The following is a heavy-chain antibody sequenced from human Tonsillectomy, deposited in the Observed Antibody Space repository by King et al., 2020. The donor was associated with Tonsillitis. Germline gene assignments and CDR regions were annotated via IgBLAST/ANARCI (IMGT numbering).Heavy chain of an antibody. J-gene: IGHJ5*02. CDR1: GGSISDTSYH. Sequence: LQLQESGPGLVKPSETLSLTCIVSGGSISDTSYHWGWLRQPPGKGLEWIGSIEYSGKTYYNSSLKSRVTILVDTSKNQFSLKLSSVTAADTAVYYCARDPGYSRGFDPWGQGTLVTVSS. V-gene: IGHV4-39*02. CDR2: IEYSGKT. CDR3: ARDPGYSRGFDP. D-gene: IGHD3-22*01.